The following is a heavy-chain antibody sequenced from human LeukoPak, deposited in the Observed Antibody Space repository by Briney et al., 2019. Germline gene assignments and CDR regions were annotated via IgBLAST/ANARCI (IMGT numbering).Heavy chain of an antibody. CDR2: IIPVLGVS. J-gene: IGHJ4*02. CDR3: VRGGNIAAAGMDY. Sequence: ASVKVSCKASGGSFSTHVITWVRQAPGQGLEWMGRIIPVLGVSNFAQKFQGRVTITADKSTNTAHMELSRLQSGDTAVYYCVRGGNIAAAGMDYWGQGTLVTVSS. D-gene: IGHD6-13*01. CDR1: GGSFSTHV. V-gene: IGHV1-69*04.